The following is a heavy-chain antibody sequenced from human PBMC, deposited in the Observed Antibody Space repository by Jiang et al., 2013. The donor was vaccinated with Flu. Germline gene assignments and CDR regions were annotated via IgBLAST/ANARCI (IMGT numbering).Heavy chain of an antibody. Sequence: GWVRQMPGKGLEWMGIISPGDSETRYSPSFQGQVTISADKSIRTAYLQWTSLKASDTARYYCVTITAPGNLWGYWGQGTLVTVSS. J-gene: IGHJ4*02. CDR2: ISPGDSET. D-gene: IGHD6-13*01. CDR3: VTITAPGNLWGY. V-gene: IGHV5-51*01.